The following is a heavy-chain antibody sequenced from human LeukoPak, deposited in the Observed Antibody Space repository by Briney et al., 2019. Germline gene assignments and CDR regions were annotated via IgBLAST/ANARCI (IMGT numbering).Heavy chain of an antibody. CDR2: ISAYNGNT. D-gene: IGHD3-9*01. CDR1: GYTFTSYG. J-gene: IGHJ4*02. V-gene: IGHV1-18*01. CDR3: ARVGDILTGYPYYFDC. Sequence: GASVKVSCKASGYTFTSYGISWVRQAPGQGLEWMGWISAYNGNTNYAQKLQGRVTMTTDTSTSTAYMELRSLRSDDTAVYHCARVGDILTGYPYYFDCWGQGTLVIVSS.